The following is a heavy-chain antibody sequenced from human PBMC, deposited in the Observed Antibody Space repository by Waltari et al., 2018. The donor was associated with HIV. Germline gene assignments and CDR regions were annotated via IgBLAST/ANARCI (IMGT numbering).Heavy chain of an antibody. V-gene: IGHV4-34*01. D-gene: IGHD3-10*01. CDR2: INHSGST. J-gene: IGHJ5*02. Sequence: QVQLQQWGAGLLKPSETLSLTCAVYGGSFSGYYWSWIRQPPGKGLEWIGEINHSGSTNYNPSLKSRVTISVDTSKNQFSLKLSSVTAADTAVYYCARDRSMVRGVIPGNWFDPWGQGTLVTVSS. CDR3: ARDRSMVRGVIPGNWFDP. CDR1: GGSFSGYY.